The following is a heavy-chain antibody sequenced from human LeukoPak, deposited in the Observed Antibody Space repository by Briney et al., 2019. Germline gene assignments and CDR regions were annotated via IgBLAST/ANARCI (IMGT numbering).Heavy chain of an antibody. J-gene: IGHJ4*02. V-gene: IGHV1-69*05. CDR3: ARDRRDGYNNFFDY. D-gene: IGHD5-24*01. CDR2: ILPIFGTA. CDR1: GGTFSSYA. Sequence: SVKVSCKASGGTFSSYAMSWVRQAPGQGLEWMGRILPIFGTANYAQKFQGRVTITRDESPSTAYMELSSLRSEDTAVYYCARDRRDGYNNFFDYWGQGTLVTVSS.